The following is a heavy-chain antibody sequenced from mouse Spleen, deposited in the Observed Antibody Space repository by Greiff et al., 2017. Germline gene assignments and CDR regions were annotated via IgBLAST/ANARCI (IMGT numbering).Heavy chain of an antibody. CDR3: AKNWGTTVPSYAMDY. D-gene: IGHD1-1*01. Sequence: VHLVESGPGLVQPSQSLSITCTVSGFSLTSYGVHWVRQSPGKGLEWLGVIWRGGSTDYNAAFMSRLSITKDNSKSQVFFKMNSLQADDTAIYYCAKNWGTTVPSYAMDYWGQGTSVTVSS. V-gene: IGHV2-5*01. CDR1: GFSLTSYG. J-gene: IGHJ4*01. CDR2: IWRGGST.